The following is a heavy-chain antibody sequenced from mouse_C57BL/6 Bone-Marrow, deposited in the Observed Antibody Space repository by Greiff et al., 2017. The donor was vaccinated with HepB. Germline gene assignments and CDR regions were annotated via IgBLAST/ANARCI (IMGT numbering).Heavy chain of an antibody. V-gene: IGHV1-55*01. CDR2: IYPGSGST. J-gene: IGHJ1*03. CDR1: GYTFTSYW. D-gene: IGHD1-1*01. CDR3: ARSGYYGSSYWYFDV. Sequence: QVQLQQPGAELVKPGASVKMSCKASGYTFTSYWITWVKQRPGQGLEWIGDIYPGSGSTNYNEKFKSKATLTVDTSSSTAYMQLSSLTSEDSAVYYCARSGYYGSSYWYFDVWGTGTTVTGSS.